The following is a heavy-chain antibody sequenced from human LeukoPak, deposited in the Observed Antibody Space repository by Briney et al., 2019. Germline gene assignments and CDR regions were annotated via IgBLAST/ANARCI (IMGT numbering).Heavy chain of an antibody. V-gene: IGHV4-30-2*01. Sequence: PSETLSLTCTVSGGSISSGGYYWSWIRQPPGKGLEWIGYIYHSGSTYYNPSLKSRVTISVDRSKNQFSLKLSSVTAADTAVYYWARTATGLNDYWGQGTLVTVSS. D-gene: IGHD1-1*01. CDR3: ARTATGLNDY. CDR1: GGSISSGGYY. J-gene: IGHJ4*02. CDR2: IYHSGST.